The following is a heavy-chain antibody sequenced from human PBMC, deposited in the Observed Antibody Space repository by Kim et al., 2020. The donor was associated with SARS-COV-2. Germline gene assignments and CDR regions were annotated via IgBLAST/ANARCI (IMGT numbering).Heavy chain of an antibody. D-gene: IGHD3-22*01. J-gene: IGHJ6*02. CDR1: GGTFSSYV. CDR2: IIPIFGTA. CDR3: ARDYYDSSGYSRIYYYYYGMDV. V-gene: IGHV1-69*13. Sequence: SVKVSCKASGGTFSSYVISWVRQAPGQGLEWMGGIIPIFGTANYAQKFQGRVTITADESTSTAYMELSSLRSEDTAVYYCARDYYDSSGYSRIYYYYYGMDVWGQGTTVTVSS.